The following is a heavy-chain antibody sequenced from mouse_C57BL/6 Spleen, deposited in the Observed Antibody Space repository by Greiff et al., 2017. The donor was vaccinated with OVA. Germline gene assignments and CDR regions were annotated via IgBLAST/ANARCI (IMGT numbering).Heavy chain of an antibody. Sequence: VQLQQSGPVLVKPGASVKMSCKASGYTFTDYYMNWVKQSHGKSLEWIGVFNPYNGGTSYNQTFKGKAPWVVAKASSTAYMELNSLTSEDTAVYYCVSLLRYWYFDGWGTGTTVTVSS. CDR2: FNPYNGGT. CDR3: VSLLRYWYFDG. V-gene: IGHV1-19*01. D-gene: IGHD1-2*01. CDR1: GYTFTDYY. J-gene: IGHJ1*03.